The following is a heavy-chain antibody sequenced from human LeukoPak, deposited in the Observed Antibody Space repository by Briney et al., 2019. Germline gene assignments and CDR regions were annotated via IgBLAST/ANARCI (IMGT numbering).Heavy chain of an antibody. Sequence: SETLSLTCTVSGGSISSGDYYWSWIRQPPGKGLEWIGYIYYSGSTCYNPSLKSRVTISVDTSKNQFSLKLSSVTAADTAIYYCQSRFLEWLLDYWGQGTLVTVSS. J-gene: IGHJ4*02. D-gene: IGHD3-3*01. CDR1: GGSISSGDYY. CDR2: IYYSGST. CDR3: QSRFLEWLLDY. V-gene: IGHV4-30-4*01.